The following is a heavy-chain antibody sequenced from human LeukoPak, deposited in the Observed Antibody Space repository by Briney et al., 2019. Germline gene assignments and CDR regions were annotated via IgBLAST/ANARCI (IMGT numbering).Heavy chain of an antibody. V-gene: IGHV4-59*01. D-gene: IGHD5-18*01. CDR2: IYYSGST. J-gene: IGHJ6*02. Sequence: SETLSLTCTVSGGSISSYYWSWIRQPPGKGLEWIGYIYYSGSTNYNPSLKSRVTISVDTSKNQFSLKLSSVTAADTAVYYCARVARGYSYGRPYYYGMDVWGQGTTVTVSS. CDR3: ARVARGYSYGRPYYYGMDV. CDR1: GGSISSYY.